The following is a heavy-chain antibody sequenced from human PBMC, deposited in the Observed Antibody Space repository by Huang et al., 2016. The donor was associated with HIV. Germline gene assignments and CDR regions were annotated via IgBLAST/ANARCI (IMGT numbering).Heavy chain of an antibody. J-gene: IGHJ4*02. Sequence: EVQLVESGGGLVQPGGSLKLSCAASGFTFSGSAMHGVRQACGKGLGWVGRIRSKANSYATAYAASVEGRFTISREDSKNTAYLQMNSLKTEDTAVYYCTRLTMIGDGDYWGQGTLVTVSS. CDR2: IRSKANSYAT. D-gene: IGHD3-22*01. V-gene: IGHV3-73*01. CDR3: TRLTMIGDGDY. CDR1: GFTFSGSA.